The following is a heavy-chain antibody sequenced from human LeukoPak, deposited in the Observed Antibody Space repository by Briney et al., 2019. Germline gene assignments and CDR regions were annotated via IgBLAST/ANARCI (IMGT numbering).Heavy chain of an antibody. V-gene: IGHV3-23*01. Sequence: GGSLRLSCAASGFTFSSYAMSWVRQAPGKGLEWVSAISGSGGSTYYADSVKGRFTISRDNSKNTLYLQMNSLRAEDTAVYYCAKVRKIQLWLPRDAFDIWGQGTMVTASS. CDR3: AKVRKIQLWLPRDAFDI. CDR2: ISGSGGST. J-gene: IGHJ3*02. D-gene: IGHD5-18*01. CDR1: GFTFSSYA.